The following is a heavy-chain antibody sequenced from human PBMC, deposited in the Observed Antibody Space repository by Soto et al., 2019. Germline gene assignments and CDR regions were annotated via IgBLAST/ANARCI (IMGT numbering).Heavy chain of an antibody. D-gene: IGHD6-13*01. CDR3: ARNGSPGIAAAGTSGGFDY. CDR1: GYTFTSYA. Sequence: QVQLVQSGAEVKKPGASVKVSCKASGYTFTSYAMHWVRQAPGQRLEWMGWSNAGNGNTKYSQNFQDRVTITRDTSASTAYMELSSLRSEDTAVYYCARNGSPGIAAAGTSGGFDYWGQGTLVTVSS. J-gene: IGHJ4*02. CDR2: SNAGNGNT. V-gene: IGHV1-3*01.